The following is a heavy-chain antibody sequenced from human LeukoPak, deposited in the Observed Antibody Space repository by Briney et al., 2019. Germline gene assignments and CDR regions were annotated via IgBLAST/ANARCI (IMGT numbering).Heavy chain of an antibody. Sequence: PEGSLRLSCAASGFTFSSYAMSWVRQAPGKGLEWVSTISGSGGSTYYTDSVKGRFTISRDNSKNTLYLQMNSLRAEDTAVYYCAKSIVGTTSISRFDFWGQGTLVTVSS. D-gene: IGHD1-26*01. CDR1: GFTFSSYA. V-gene: IGHV3-23*01. J-gene: IGHJ4*02. CDR3: AKSIVGTTSISRFDF. CDR2: ISGSGGST.